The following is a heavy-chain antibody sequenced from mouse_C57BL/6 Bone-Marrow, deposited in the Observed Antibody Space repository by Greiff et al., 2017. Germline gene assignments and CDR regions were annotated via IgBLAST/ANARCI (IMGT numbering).Heavy chain of an antibody. Sequence: VHLVESGAELARPGASVKLSCKASGYTFTSYGISWVKQRTGQGLEWIGEIYPRSGNTYYNEKFKGKATLTADKSSSTAYMELRSLTSEDSAVYFCAPVVATRDYAMDYWGQGTSVTVSS. J-gene: IGHJ4*01. CDR2: IYPRSGNT. CDR1: GYTFTSYG. CDR3: APVVATRDYAMDY. V-gene: IGHV1-81*01. D-gene: IGHD1-1*01.